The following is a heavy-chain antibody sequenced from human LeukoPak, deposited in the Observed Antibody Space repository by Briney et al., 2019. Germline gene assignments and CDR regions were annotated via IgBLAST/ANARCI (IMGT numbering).Heavy chain of an antibody. J-gene: IGHJ4*02. V-gene: IGHV4-38-2*01. D-gene: IGHD1-26*01. CDR1: GYSISSGYY. Sequence: PSETLSLTCPVSGYSISSGYYWGWSRQPPGKGLEWIANIYHRGNTYYNPSLKTRVTISVDTSNNQFSLKLKSVETADTAVCYGARQPSYSGRYFDYWREGTLVTVSS. CDR3: ARQPSYSGRYFDY. CDR2: IYHRGNT.